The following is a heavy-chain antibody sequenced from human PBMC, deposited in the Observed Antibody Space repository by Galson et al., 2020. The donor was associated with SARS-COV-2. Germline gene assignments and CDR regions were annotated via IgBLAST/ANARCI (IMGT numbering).Heavy chain of an antibody. Sequence: GGSLRLSCAASGFSFSDCSMHWVRQAPGKGLAWVPPISSSSGHIYYADAVKGRFTISRDNAKNSLYLQLSSLRAEDTAVYYFARVTRMPIADTSGLYSWGQGTLGTVSS. CDR3: ARVTRMPIADTSGLYS. D-gene: IGHD2-8*01. CDR2: ISSSSGHI. V-gene: IGHV3-21*01. J-gene: IGHJ4*02. CDR1: GFSFSDCS.